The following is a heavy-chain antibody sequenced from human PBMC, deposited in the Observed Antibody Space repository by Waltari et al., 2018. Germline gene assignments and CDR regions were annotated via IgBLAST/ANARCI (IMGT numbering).Heavy chain of an antibody. V-gene: IGHV4-61*02. CDR1: GGSISSGSYY. D-gene: IGHD3-22*01. CDR3: ARDRYYYDSSGYYRDAFDI. J-gene: IGHJ3*02. CDR2: IYTSGST. Sequence: QVQLQESGQGLVKPSQTLSLTCTVSGGSISSGSYYWRWVRQPAGKGLEWIGRIYTSGSTNYNPSLKSRVTISVDTSKNQFSLKLSSVTAADTAVYYCARDRYYYDSSGYYRDAFDIWGQGTMVTVSS.